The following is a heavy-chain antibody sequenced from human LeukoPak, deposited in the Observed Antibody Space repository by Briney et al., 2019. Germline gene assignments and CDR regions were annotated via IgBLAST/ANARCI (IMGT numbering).Heavy chain of an antibody. CDR3: AGYYYDSGQYFDY. J-gene: IGHJ4*02. V-gene: IGHV1-3*01. CDR1: GYTFTSYA. Sequence: GASVKVSCKASGYTFTSYAMHWARQAPGQRLEWMGWINAGNGNTKYSQKFQGRVTITRDTSASTAYMELSSLRSEDTAVYYCAGYYYDSGQYFDYWGQGTLVTVSS. D-gene: IGHD3-22*01. CDR2: INAGNGNT.